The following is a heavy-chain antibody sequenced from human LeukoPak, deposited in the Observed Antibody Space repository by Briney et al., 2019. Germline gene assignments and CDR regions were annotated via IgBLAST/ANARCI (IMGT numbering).Heavy chain of an antibody. D-gene: IGHD1-1*01. CDR2: TYSDGNT. CDR3: ARKNDLFNAAFDI. Sequence: GGSLRLSCAASGFTVSSNYISGVRQAPGKGLEGVSITYSDGNTNYADSVKGRFTISRDNSKNTLSLQMNSLRGEDTAVYFCARKNDLFNAAFDIWGQGTVVTVSS. V-gene: IGHV3-53*01. J-gene: IGHJ3*02. CDR1: GFTVSSNY.